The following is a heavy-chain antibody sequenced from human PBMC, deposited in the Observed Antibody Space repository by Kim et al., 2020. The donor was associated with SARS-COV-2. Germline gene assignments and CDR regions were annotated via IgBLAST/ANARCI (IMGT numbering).Heavy chain of an antibody. J-gene: IGHJ4*02. CDR3: AKAGASGDSYYFYY. CDR1: GFTFSSYG. V-gene: IGHV3-30*18. D-gene: IGHD1-26*01. Sequence: GGSLRLSCAASGFTFSSYGMHWVRQAPGKGLEWVAVISYDGSNKYYADSVKGRFTISRDNSKNTLYLQMNSLRAEDTAVYYCAKAGASGDSYYFYYWGQGTLVTLSS. CDR2: ISYDGSNK.